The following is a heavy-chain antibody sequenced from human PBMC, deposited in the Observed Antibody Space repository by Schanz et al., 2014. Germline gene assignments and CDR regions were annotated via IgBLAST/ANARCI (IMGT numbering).Heavy chain of an antibody. V-gene: IGHV1-69*08. D-gene: IGHD6-13*01. CDR2: IIPILDKT. J-gene: IGHJ4*02. CDR3: ARDGEAAAGCDY. CDR1: GGTFSSST. Sequence: QVQLVQSGAEVKKPGSSVKVSCKASGGTFSSSTLTWVRQAPGQGLEWMGRIIPILDKTNYAQKLQGRVTMTADKSTSTVYMEVSGLRSEDTAVYYCARDGEAAAGCDYWGQGTLVTVSS.